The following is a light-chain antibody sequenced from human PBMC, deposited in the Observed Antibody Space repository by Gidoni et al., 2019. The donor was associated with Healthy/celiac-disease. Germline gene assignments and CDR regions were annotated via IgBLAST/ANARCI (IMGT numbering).Light chain of an antibody. CDR2: LGS. V-gene: IGKV2-28*01. J-gene: IGKJ3*01. CDR1: QSLLHSTGYNY. Sequence: DIVMTQSPLSLPVTPGEPASISCRSSQSLLHSTGYNYLDWYLQKPGQSTQLLIYLGSNRASGVPDRFSGRGSGTDFTLKISRVEAEDVGVYYCMQALQTPKTFXPXTKVDIK. CDR3: MQALQTPKT.